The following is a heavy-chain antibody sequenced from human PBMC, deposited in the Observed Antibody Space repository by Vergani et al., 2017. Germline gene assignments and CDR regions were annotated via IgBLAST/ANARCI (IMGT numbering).Heavy chain of an antibody. CDR2: VFHSGNT. CDR1: GYSIDSGYY. J-gene: IGHJ4*02. CDR3: ARSYYDSSGYYPFDY. Sequence: QVQLQESGPGLVKPSETLSLTCTVAGYSIDSGYYWDWIRQPPGKGLEWIGSVFHSGNTYYNPSLMSRVTISVDTSKSQFSLRVTSVTAADTAVYYCARSYYDSSGYYPFDYWGQGTLVTVSS. V-gene: IGHV4-38-2*02. D-gene: IGHD3-22*01.